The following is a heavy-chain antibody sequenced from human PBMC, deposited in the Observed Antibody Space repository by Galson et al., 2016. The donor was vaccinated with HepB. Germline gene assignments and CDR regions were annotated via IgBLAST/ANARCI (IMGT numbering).Heavy chain of an antibody. J-gene: IGHJ4*02. CDR2: IYSGGKT. V-gene: IGHV3-53*01. CDR1: GFIVSDNY. D-gene: IGHD2-2*01. CDR3: ARVRCISPTCHDFDC. Sequence: SLRLSCAGSGFIVSDNYMSWVRQAPGKGLEWVSVIYSGGKTYFADSVKGRFSISRDNAKNTLFLHMNSLRAEDTAVYYCARVRCISPTCHDFDCWGQGTLVNVSS.